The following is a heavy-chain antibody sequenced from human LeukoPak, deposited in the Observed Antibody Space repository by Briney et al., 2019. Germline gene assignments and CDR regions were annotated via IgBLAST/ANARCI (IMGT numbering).Heavy chain of an antibody. CDR2: INTNTGNP. V-gene: IGHV7-4-1*02. CDR3: ARGGPFDS. J-gene: IGHJ4*02. Sequence: ASVKVSCKASGYTFTDYTISWVRQAPGQGPEWMGWINTNTGNPTYAQGFTGRFVFSLDTSVTTAYLLISSLKAEDTAVYYCARGGPFDSWGQGTLVTVSS. CDR1: GYTFTDYT.